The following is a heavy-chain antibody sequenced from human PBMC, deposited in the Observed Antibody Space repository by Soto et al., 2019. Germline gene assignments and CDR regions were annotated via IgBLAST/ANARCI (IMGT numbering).Heavy chain of an antibody. V-gene: IGHV4-34*01. CDR2: INHSGST. Sequence: PSETLSLTCAVYGGSFSGYYWSWIRQPPGKGLEWIGEINHSGSTNYNPSLKSRVTISVDTSKNQFSLKLSSVTAADTAVYYCARSRPRYYYYMDVWGKGTTVTVPS. J-gene: IGHJ6*03. CDR1: GGSFSGYY. D-gene: IGHD6-6*01. CDR3: ARSRPRYYYYMDV.